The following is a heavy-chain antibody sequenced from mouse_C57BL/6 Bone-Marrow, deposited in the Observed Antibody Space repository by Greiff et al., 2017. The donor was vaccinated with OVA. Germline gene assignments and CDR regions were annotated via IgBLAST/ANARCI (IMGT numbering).Heavy chain of an antibody. V-gene: IGHV1-80*01. D-gene: IGHD1-1*01. J-gene: IGHJ2*01. Sequence: SGASVTIPCHAPGYAFSGYWLNWMKHRTGKGLEWIGKIHPGVGDTNYNGKFKGTATLTADKSSSTAYMQLSSLTSEDSAVYCCARRSGSPPFDYWGQGTTLTVSS. CDR2: IHPGVGDT. CDR1: GYAFSGYW. CDR3: ARRSGSPPFDY.